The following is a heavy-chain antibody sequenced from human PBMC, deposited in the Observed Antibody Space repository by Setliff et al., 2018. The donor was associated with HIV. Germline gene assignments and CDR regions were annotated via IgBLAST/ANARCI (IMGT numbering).Heavy chain of an antibody. J-gene: IGHJ6*03. V-gene: IGHV1-18*01. Sequence: ASVKVSCKASGYTFTSYGTSWVRQAPGQGLEWMGWISAYNGNTHYAQRLQGRVTMTTDTSTRTAYMELRSLRSDDTAVYYCARQFLDWSNDYYSRYYMDVWGKGTTVTVS. CDR3: ARQFLDWSNDYYSRYYMDV. CDR1: GYTFTSYG. CDR2: ISAYNGNT. D-gene: IGHD3-3*01.